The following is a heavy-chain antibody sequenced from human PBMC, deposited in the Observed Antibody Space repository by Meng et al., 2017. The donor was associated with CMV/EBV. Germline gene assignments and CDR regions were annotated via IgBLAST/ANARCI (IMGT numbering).Heavy chain of an antibody. V-gene: IGHV1-69*05. J-gene: IGHJ6*02. CDR2: IIPIFGTA. CDR1: GYTFTGYY. CDR3: ARPSTIFGVVPTPDYGMDV. D-gene: IGHD3-3*01. Sequence: SVKVSCKASGYTFTGYYMHWVRQAPGQRLEWMGGIIPIFGTANYAQKFQGRVTITTDESTSTAYMELSSLRSEGTAVYYCARPSTIFGVVPTPDYGMDVWGQGTTVTVSS.